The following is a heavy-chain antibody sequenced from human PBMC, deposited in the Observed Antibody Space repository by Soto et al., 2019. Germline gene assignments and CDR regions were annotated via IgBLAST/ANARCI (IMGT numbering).Heavy chain of an antibody. V-gene: IGHV4-39*01. CDR2: IYYSGST. CDR3: ARPIALATSDAFDI. J-gene: IGHJ3*02. D-gene: IGHD6-19*01. Sequence: QLQLQESGPGLVKPSETLSLTCTVSGGSISSSNYYWGWIRQPPGKGLEWIGSIYYSGSTYYNPSLKSRVTISVDTSKNQFSMKMRSVTAADTAVYYCARPIALATSDAFDIWGQGTMVTVS. CDR1: GGSISSSNYY.